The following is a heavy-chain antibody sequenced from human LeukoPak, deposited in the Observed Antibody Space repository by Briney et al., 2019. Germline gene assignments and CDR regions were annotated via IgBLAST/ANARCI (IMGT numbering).Heavy chain of an antibody. CDR3: ARVRGNSCDY. V-gene: IGHV1-2*02. D-gene: IGHD6-13*01. Sequence: ASVTVSCKTSGYMVSDYYMHWVRQAPGQGLEWMGWIRGDTGDTDSPQKFQGRVTMTRDTSTNTAYMELRRLRYDDTAIYFCARVRGNSCDYWGQGTLVTVSS. CDR2: IRGDTGDT. J-gene: IGHJ4*02. CDR1: GYMVSDYY.